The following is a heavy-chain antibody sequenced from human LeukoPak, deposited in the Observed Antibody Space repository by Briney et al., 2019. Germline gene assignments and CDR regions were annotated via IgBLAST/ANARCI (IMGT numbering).Heavy chain of an antibody. V-gene: IGHV1-46*01. Sequence: ASGKVSCKASGYTFTSYYIHCVRQAPGQGLEWMEIINPSGGSTSYAQKIQGRVTMTRDMSTSTVYMELSSLRSEDTAVYYCARDTVLRGWLERFTTYYYYMDVWGKGTTVTVSS. D-gene: IGHD1-1*01. CDR2: INPSGGST. J-gene: IGHJ6*03. CDR3: ARDTVLRGWLERFTTYYYYMDV. CDR1: GYTFTSYY.